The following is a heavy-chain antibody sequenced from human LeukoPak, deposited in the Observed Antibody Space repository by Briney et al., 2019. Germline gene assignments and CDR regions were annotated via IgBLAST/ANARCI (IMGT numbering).Heavy chain of an antibody. D-gene: IGHD5-18*01. V-gene: IGHV1-2*02. Sequence: ASVKVSCKASGYTFTGYYMHWVRQAPGQGLEWMGWINPNSGGTNYAQKFQGRVTMTRDTSISTAYMELSRLRSDDTAVYYCARLEQLWSRSPGTHDYWGQGTLVTVSS. CDR3: ARLEQLWSRSPGTHDY. CDR2: INPNSGGT. J-gene: IGHJ4*02. CDR1: GYTFTGYY.